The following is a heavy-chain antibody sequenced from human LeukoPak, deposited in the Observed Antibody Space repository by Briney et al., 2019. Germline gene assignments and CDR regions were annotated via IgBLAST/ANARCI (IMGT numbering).Heavy chain of an antibody. CDR1: GFTFSNYW. V-gene: IGHV3-74*01. J-gene: IGHJ4*02. CDR2: IKSDGSGT. CDR3: ARGGVRGVIAEY. D-gene: IGHD3-10*01. Sequence: GGSLRLSCAASGFTFSNYWMHWVRQAPGKGLVWVSRIKSDGSGTSYADSVKGRFTMSRDNARNTLYLQMNSLRAEDTAVYYCARGGVRGVIAEYWGQGTLVTVSS.